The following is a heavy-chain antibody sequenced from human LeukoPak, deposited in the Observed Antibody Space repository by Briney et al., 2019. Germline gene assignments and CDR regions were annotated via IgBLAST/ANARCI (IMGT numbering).Heavy chain of an antibody. V-gene: IGHV3-30*18. CDR1: GFTFSSYG. Sequence: GGSLRLSCAASGFTFSSYGMHWVRQAPGKGLEWVAVISYDGSNKYYADSVKGRFTISRDNSKNTLYLQMNSLRAEDTAVYYCAKDLAPVQLERRVQGDYYYGMDVWGQGTTVTVSS. D-gene: IGHD1-1*01. CDR3: AKDLAPVQLERRVQGDYYYGMDV. CDR2: ISYDGSNK. J-gene: IGHJ6*02.